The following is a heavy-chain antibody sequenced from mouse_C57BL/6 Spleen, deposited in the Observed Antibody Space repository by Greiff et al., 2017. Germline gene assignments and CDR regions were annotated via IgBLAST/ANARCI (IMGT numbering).Heavy chain of an antibody. CDR3: ASHEKVVAFYYFDY. Sequence: EVQRVESGGDLVKPGGSLKLSCAASGFTFSSYGMSWVRQTPDKRLEWVATISSGGSYTYYPASVKGRVTISRDKAKNTLYLQMSSLKSEVTAMYYCASHEKVVAFYYFDYWGQGTTLTVSS. V-gene: IGHV5-6*01. CDR2: ISSGGSYT. D-gene: IGHD1-1*01. CDR1: GFTFSSYG. J-gene: IGHJ2*01.